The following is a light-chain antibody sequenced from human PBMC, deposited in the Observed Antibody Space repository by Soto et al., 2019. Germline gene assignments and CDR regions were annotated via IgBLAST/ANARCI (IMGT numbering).Light chain of an antibody. Sequence: EIILTQSRAILSLSPGERATLSCRASQSVSDYLAWYQQKPGQTPRLLIYDASNRATGIPARFSGSGSGTDFTLTISNLETEDFAVYFCHQRSSWPPTFGQGTKVDIK. J-gene: IGKJ1*01. CDR1: QSVSDY. CDR2: DAS. CDR3: HQRSSWPPT. V-gene: IGKV3-11*01.